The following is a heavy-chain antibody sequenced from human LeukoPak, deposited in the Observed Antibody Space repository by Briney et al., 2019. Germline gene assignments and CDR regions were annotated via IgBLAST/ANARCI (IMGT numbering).Heavy chain of an antibody. Sequence: PSETLSLTCAVSGYSISSGYYWGWIRQPPGKGLEWIGYIYYSGSTNYNPSLKSRVTISVDTSKNQFSLKLSSVTAADTAVYYCARATVTLFDYWGQGTLVTVSS. CDR3: ARATVTLFDY. J-gene: IGHJ4*02. CDR1: GYSISSGYY. V-gene: IGHV4-61*01. D-gene: IGHD4-17*01. CDR2: IYYSGST.